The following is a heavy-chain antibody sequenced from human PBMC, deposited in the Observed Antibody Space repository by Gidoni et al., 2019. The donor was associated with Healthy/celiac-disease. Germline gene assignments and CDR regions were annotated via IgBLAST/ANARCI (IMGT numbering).Heavy chain of an antibody. CDR2: ISSSSSYT. V-gene: IGHV3-11*05. J-gene: IGHJ4*02. D-gene: IGHD3-10*01. CDR3: ARDHRWEGYYGSGGQPLDY. CDR1: GFTFSDYY. Sequence: QVQLVESGGGLVTPGGSLRLSCAASGFTFSDYYMSWIRQAPGKGLEWVSYISSSSSYTNYADSVKGRFTISRDNAKNSLYLQMNSLRAEDTAVYYCARDHRWEGYYGSGGQPLDYWGQGTLVTVSS.